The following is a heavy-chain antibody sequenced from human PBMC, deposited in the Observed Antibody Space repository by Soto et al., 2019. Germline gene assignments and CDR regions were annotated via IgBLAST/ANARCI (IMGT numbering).Heavy chain of an antibody. Sequence: SVKVSCKASVGTFSSYTISWVRQAPGQGLEWMGRIIPILGIANYAQKFQGRVTITADKSTSTAYMELSSLRSEDTAVYYCASYGMNCSGGSCYSRSPWGQGTLVTVSS. D-gene: IGHD2-15*01. V-gene: IGHV1-69*02. CDR2: IIPILGIA. CDR3: ASYGMNCSGGSCYSRSP. J-gene: IGHJ5*02. CDR1: VGTFSSYT.